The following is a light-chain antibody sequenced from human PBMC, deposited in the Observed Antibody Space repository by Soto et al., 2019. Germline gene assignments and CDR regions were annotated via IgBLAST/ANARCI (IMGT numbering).Light chain of an antibody. V-gene: IGLV2-8*01. CDR1: SSDVGAYNY. J-gene: IGLJ2*01. CDR3: YSYSGGNTYVL. Sequence: QSVLTQPPSASGSPGQSVTISCTGTSSDVGAYNYVSWYQQHPGKAPKLLIYDVTNRPSGVPDRFSGSKSGNTASLTVSGFQHEDEADYYCYSYSGGNTYVLFGGGTKLTVL. CDR2: DVT.